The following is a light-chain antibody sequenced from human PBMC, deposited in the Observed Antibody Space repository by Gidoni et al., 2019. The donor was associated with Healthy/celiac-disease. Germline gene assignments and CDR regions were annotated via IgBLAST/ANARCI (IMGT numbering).Light chain of an antibody. Sequence: EIVLTQSPGTLSLSPGKRATLSCRASQSVSSSYLAWYQQKPGQAPRLLIYGASSRATGIPDRFSGSGSGTDFTLTISRLEPEDFAVYYCQQYGSSPQTFGQXTKVEIK. CDR2: GAS. J-gene: IGKJ1*01. CDR1: QSVSSSY. CDR3: QQYGSSPQT. V-gene: IGKV3-20*01.